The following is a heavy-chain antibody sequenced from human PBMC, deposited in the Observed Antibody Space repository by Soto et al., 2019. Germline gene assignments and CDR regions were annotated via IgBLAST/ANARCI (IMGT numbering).Heavy chain of an antibody. D-gene: IGHD3-22*01. CDR1: GFTFSSYG. V-gene: IGHV3-30*18. CDR2: ISYDGSNK. Sequence: PGGSLRLSCAASGFTFSSYGMHWVRQAPGKGLEWVAVISYDGSNKYYADSVKGRFTISRDNSKNTLYLQMNSLRAEDTAVYYCAKRRTYYYDSSGYYPDYWGQGTLVTVSS. J-gene: IGHJ4*02. CDR3: AKRRTYYYDSSGYYPDY.